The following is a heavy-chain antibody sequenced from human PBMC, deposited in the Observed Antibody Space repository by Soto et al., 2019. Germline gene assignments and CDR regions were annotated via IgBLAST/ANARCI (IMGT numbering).Heavy chain of an antibody. CDR1: GGPINSPDYY. D-gene: IGHD6-13*01. J-gene: IGHJ5*02. Sequence: QVQLQESGPGLVKPSQTLSLTCNVSGGPINSPDYYWTWIRQSPGKGLEWIGYLYFNGGTQYNPSLRTPISISLDTSKKHFYLKMRSVTGADTAVYNCARGISKYSSWYEPHTWFDAWGQGALVTVSS. V-gene: IGHV4-30-4*01. CDR2: LYFNGGT. CDR3: ARGISKYSSWYEPHTWFDA.